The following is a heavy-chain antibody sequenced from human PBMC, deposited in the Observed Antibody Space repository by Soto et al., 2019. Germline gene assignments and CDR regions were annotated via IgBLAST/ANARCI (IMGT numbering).Heavy chain of an antibody. Sequence: GGSLRLSXAASGFTFSSYGMHWVRQAPGKGLEWVAVISYDGSNKYYAGSVKGRFTISRDNSKNTLYLQMNSLRGEDTAVYYCAKDQGPYYDLWSGYDYWGQGTLVTVSS. D-gene: IGHD3-3*01. CDR1: GFTFSSYG. V-gene: IGHV3-30*18. J-gene: IGHJ4*02. CDR2: ISYDGSNK. CDR3: AKDQGPYYDLWSGYDY.